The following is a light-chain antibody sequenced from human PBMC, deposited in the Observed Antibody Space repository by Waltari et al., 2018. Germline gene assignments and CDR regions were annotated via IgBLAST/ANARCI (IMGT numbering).Light chain of an antibody. Sequence: DIVMTQSPDSLAVSLGERATINCKSSQSVLYSSNNKNYLAWYQQKPGQPPKLLIRLASTRESGVPDRFSGSWSGTDFTLTISSLQAEDVAVYYCQQYYRSRTFGQGTRVEIK. CDR1: QSVLYSSNNKNY. J-gene: IGKJ1*01. V-gene: IGKV4-1*01. CDR3: QQYYRSRT. CDR2: LAS.